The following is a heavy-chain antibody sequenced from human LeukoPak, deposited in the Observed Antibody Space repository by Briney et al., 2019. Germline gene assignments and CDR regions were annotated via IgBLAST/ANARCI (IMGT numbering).Heavy chain of an antibody. J-gene: IGHJ4*02. CDR2: INHSGST. CDR3: ARDGYSYGRDYFDY. CDR1: GGSFSGYY. Sequence: SETLSLTCAVYGGSFSGYYWSWIRQPPGKGLEWIGEINHSGSTNYNPSLKSRVTISVATSKNQFSLKLSSVTAADTAVYYCARDGYSYGRDYFDYWGQGTLVTVSS. D-gene: IGHD5-18*01. V-gene: IGHV4-34*01.